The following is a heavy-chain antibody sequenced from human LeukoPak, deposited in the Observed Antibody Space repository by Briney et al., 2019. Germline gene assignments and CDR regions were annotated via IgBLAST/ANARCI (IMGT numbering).Heavy chain of an antibody. CDR1: GFTVSSNY. CDR3: ARDGVRPRSYCSGGSCYRDGMDV. D-gene: IGHD2-15*01. CDR2: IYSGGST. J-gene: IGHJ6*02. V-gene: IGHV3-66*01. Sequence: GGSLRLSCAASGFTVSSNYMSWVRQAPGKGLEWVSVIYSGGSTYYADSVKGRFTISRDNSKNTLYLQMNSLRAEDTAVYYCARDGVRPRSYCSGGSCYRDGMDVWGQGTTVTVSS.